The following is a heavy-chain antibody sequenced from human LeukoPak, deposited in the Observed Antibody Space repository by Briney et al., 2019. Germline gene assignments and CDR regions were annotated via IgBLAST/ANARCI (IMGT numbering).Heavy chain of an antibody. J-gene: IGHJ5*02. CDR1: GYNFTTYW. Sequence: GESPKTSCKGSGYNFTTYWIAWWRQMPGKGLEWMGIIYPSDSDTRYSPSFQGQVTISADKSIPTAYLQWSSLKASDTAMYSCARHGFYGDYLAANWFDPWGQGTLVTVCS. V-gene: IGHV5-51*01. CDR3: ARHGFYGDYLAANWFDP. D-gene: IGHD4-17*01. CDR2: IYPSDSDT.